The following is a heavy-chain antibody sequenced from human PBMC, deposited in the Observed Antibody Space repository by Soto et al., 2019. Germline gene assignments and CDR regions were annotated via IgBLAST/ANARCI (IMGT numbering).Heavy chain of an antibody. Sequence: SETLSLTCAVSGGSISSGGYSWSWIRQPPGKGLEWIGYIYHSGRTYYNPSLKSRVTISVDRSKNQFSLKLSSVTAADTAVYYCARSIAASHGGFWFDPWGQGNLVTVSS. CDR1: GGSISSGGYS. CDR2: IYHSGRT. V-gene: IGHV4-30-2*01. J-gene: IGHJ5*02. D-gene: IGHD6-6*01. CDR3: ARSIAASHGGFWFDP.